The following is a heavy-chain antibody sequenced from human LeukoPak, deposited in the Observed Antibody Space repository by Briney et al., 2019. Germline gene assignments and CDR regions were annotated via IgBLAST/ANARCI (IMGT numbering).Heavy chain of an antibody. CDR2: IYHSGST. D-gene: IGHD6-13*01. J-gene: IGHJ4*02. Sequence: PSETLSLTCTVSGYSISSGYYWGWIRQPPGKGLEWIGSIYHSGSTYYNPSLKSRVTISVDTSKNQFSLKLSSVTAADTAVYYCARLIAAAGTSWGQGTLVTVSS. CDR3: ARLIAAAGTS. V-gene: IGHV4-38-2*02. CDR1: GYSISSGYY.